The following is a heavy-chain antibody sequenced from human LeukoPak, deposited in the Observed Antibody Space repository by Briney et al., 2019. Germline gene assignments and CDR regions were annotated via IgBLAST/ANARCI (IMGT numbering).Heavy chain of an antibody. CDR3: AKEETPYYDFWSGYANPGGYFDY. Sequence: GGSLRLSCAASGFTVSSNYMSWVRQAPGKGLEWVSVIYSGGSTYYADSVKGRFTISRDNSKNTLYLQMNSLRAEDTAVYYCAKEETPYYDFWSGYANPGGYFDYWGQGTLVTVSS. J-gene: IGHJ4*02. CDR1: GFTVSSNY. V-gene: IGHV3-53*01. CDR2: IYSGGST. D-gene: IGHD3-3*01.